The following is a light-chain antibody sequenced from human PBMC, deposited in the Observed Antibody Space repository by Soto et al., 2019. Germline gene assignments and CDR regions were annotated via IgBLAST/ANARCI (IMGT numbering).Light chain of an antibody. V-gene: IGKV3-20*01. CDR2: GAS. Sequence: ELVLTQSPGTLSLSPGERATLSCRASQSVSSAYLAWYQQIPGQAPRLLIYGASSRATGIPDRFSGSGSGTDFTLTISGLEPEACAVYYCQQSGSSFYTFGQGTKLEIK. CDR1: QSVSSAY. CDR3: QQSGSSFYT. J-gene: IGKJ2*01.